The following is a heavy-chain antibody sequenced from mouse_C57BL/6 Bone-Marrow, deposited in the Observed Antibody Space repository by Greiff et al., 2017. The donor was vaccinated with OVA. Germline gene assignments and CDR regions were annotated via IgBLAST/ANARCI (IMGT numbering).Heavy chain of an antibody. V-gene: IGHV10-3*01. Sequence: DVKLVESGGGLVQPKGSLKLSCAASGFTFNTYAMHWVRQAPGKGLEWVARIRSKSSNYATYYADSVKDRFTISRDDSQSMLYLQMNNLKTEDTAMYYCAGSSYGRDYYAMDYWGQGTSVTVSS. CDR2: IRSKSSNYAT. J-gene: IGHJ4*01. D-gene: IGHD1-1*01. CDR3: AGSSYGRDYYAMDY. CDR1: GFTFNTYA.